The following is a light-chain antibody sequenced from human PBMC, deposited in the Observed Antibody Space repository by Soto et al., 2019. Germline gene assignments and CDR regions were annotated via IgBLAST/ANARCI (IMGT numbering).Light chain of an antibody. CDR2: GAS. V-gene: IGKV3-20*01. Sequence: EIVLTQSPGTLSLSPGERATLSCRASQSVSSSYLAWYQQKPGQAPRLLIYGASSRATGIPDRFSGSGSGTDFTLTISRLEPEVFAMYYCQQYRSSPLWTFGQGPKADIK. J-gene: IGKJ1*01. CDR3: QQYRSSPLWT. CDR1: QSVSSSY.